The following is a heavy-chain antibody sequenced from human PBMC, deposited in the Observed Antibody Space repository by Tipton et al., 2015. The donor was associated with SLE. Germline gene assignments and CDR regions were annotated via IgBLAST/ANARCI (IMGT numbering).Heavy chain of an antibody. Sequence: GSLRLSCVASGFTFSNYWMHWVRQAPGKGLAWVSHIHSDGSNTDYADSVKGRFTITRDNARNTLYLQMNSLTAEDTAMYYCAGSVNSGCPRTWGQGTVVTVSS. CDR2: IHSDGSNT. V-gene: IGHV3-74*01. CDR3: AGSVNSGCPRT. D-gene: IGHD6-19*01. J-gene: IGHJ5*02. CDR1: GFTFSNYW.